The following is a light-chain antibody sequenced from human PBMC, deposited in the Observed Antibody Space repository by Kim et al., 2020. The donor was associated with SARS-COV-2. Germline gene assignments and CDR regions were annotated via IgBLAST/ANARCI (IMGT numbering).Light chain of an antibody. J-gene: IGLJ1*01. CDR3: GSYVGNNNFV. CDR1: SSDVGGYNY. Sequence: QSALTQPPSASGSPGQSVTISCTGTSSDVGGYNYVSWYQHHPGKAPKLMIYEVTKRPSGVPDRFSGSKSGNTASLTVSGLQDEDEADYYCGSYVGNNNFVFGTGTKVTVL. V-gene: IGLV2-8*01. CDR2: EVT.